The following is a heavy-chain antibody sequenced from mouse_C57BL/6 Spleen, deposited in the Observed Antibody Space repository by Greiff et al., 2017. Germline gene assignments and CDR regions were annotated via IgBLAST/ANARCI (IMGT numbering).Heavy chain of an antibody. CDR2: IYPGNGST. V-gene: IGHV1-55*01. D-gene: IGHD1-1*02. CDR1: GYTFASYW. CDR3: AIDDGGRGAMDY. J-gene: IGHJ4*01. Sequence: QVQLQQPGAALVTPGASVKMSCKASGYTFASYWITWVKQRPGQGLEWIGDIYPGNGSTNYNEKFTSKATLTVDTSSSTAYMQISSLTSEDSAVYYFAIDDGGRGAMDYWGQGTSVTVTS.